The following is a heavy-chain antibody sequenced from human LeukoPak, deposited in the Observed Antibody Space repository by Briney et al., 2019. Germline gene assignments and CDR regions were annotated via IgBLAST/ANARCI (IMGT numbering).Heavy chain of an antibody. D-gene: IGHD2-15*01. CDR1: GYTLTELS. J-gene: IGHJ5*02. CDR3: ATVDCSGGSCYGSVGWFDP. Sequence: GASVKVSCKVSGYTLTELSMHWVRQAPGKGLEWMGGFDPEDGETIYAQKFQGRVTMTEDTSTDTAYMELSSLRSEGTAVYYCATVDCSGGSCYGSVGWFDPWGQGTLVTVSS. V-gene: IGHV1-24*01. CDR2: FDPEDGET.